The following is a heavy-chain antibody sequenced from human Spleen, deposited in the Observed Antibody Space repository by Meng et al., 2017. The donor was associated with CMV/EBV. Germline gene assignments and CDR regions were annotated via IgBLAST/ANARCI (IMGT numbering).Heavy chain of an antibody. CDR2: INPGGGST. CDR1: GCAFTSSY. Sequence: TVSCKASGCAFTSSYLHWVRQAPGRGLEWLGIINPGGGSTTYAQRFQGRVTMTSDTSASTVYMELSRLRSEDSAVYYCARTDSLRDWGQGTLVTVSS. D-gene: IGHD2-15*01. V-gene: IGHV1-46*01. J-gene: IGHJ4*02. CDR3: ARTDSLRD.